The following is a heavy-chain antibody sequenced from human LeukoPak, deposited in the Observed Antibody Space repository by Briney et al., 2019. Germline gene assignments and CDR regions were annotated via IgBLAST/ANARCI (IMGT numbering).Heavy chain of an antibody. J-gene: IGHJ4*02. V-gene: IGHV3-74*01. CDR1: GFTFSSYW. CDR3: DQGLGD. D-gene: IGHD2-2*01. Sequence: GESLRLSGAASGFTFSSYWMHWVRQAPGKGLVWVSRINSDGSSTSYADSVKGRFTISRDDDKNTLYLQMHSLRAEDTAGYYCDQGLGDWGQGTLVTVSS. CDR2: INSDGSST.